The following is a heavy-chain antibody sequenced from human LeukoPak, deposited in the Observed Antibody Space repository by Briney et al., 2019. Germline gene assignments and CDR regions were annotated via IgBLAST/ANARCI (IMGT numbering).Heavy chain of an antibody. CDR2: ISYDGNNK. J-gene: IGHJ4*02. CDR3: AKDRRG. CDR1: RFTLSSHC. Sequence: GGSLRLSCAASRFTLSSHCTQWVRQPPDKGLEWVAVISYDGNNKYYADSVKGRFTISRDNSKNTLYLQMNSLRAEHTAVYYCAKDRRGWGQGTLVTVSS. V-gene: IGHV3-30*18.